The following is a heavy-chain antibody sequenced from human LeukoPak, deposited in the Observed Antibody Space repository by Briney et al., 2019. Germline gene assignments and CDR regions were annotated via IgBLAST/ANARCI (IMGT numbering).Heavy chain of an antibody. J-gene: IGHJ4*02. Sequence: GGSLRLSCAAFGFTFSSYWMHWVRQAPGKGLVWVSRINSDGSSTSYADSVKGRFTISRDNSKNTLYLQMNSLRAEDTAVYYCARDEAAALYYFDYWGQGTLVTVSS. CDR2: INSDGSST. V-gene: IGHV3-74*01. CDR3: ARDEAAALYYFDY. D-gene: IGHD2-2*01. CDR1: GFTFSSYW.